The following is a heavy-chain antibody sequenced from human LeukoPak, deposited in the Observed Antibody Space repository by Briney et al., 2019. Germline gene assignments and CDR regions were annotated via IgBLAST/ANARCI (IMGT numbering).Heavy chain of an antibody. Sequence: GGSLRISCAAYGFSVSNNHMSWVRQAPGKGLEWVSVIYPSGTTQYADSVKGRFTISRDISKNTLYLQMNSLRDEDTAVYFCARRILLSGFDIWGQGTMVTVSS. CDR1: GFSVSNNH. V-gene: IGHV3-66*01. CDR3: ARRILLSGFDI. CDR2: IYPSGTT. J-gene: IGHJ3*02. D-gene: IGHD2-15*01.